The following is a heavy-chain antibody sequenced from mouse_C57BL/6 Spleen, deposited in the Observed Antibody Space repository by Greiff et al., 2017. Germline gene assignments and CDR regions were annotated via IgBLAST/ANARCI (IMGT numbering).Heavy chain of an antibody. D-gene: IGHD1-1*01. Sequence: QVQLQQPGAELVKPGASVKLSCKASGYTFTSYWMHWVKQRPGQALEWIGMIHPNSGSTNYNEKFKSKATLTVDKSSSTAYMQLSSLTSEDSAVYYCASSTTVAFDYWGQGTTLTVSS. V-gene: IGHV1-64*01. CDR1: GYTFTSYW. J-gene: IGHJ2*01. CDR2: IHPNSGST. CDR3: ASSTTVAFDY.